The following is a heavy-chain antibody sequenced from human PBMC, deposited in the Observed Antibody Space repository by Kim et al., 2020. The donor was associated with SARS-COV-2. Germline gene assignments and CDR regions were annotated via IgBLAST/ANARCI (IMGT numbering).Heavy chain of an antibody. D-gene: IGHD3-22*01. CDR3: ARCRGYYYDSSGNYYFDY. Sequence: SVKVSCKASGGTFSSYAISWVRQAPGQGLEWMGGIIPIFGTTNYAQKFQGRVTITADESTSTAYMELSSLRSEDTAVYYCARCRGYYYDSSGNYYFDYWGQGTLVTVSS. J-gene: IGHJ4*02. V-gene: IGHV1-69*13. CDR1: GGTFSSYA. CDR2: IIPIFGTT.